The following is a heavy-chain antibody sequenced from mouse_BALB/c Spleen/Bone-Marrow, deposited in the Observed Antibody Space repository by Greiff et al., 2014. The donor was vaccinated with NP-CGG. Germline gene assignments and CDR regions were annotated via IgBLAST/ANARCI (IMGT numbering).Heavy chain of an antibody. CDR2: IRNKPSGYTT. Sequence: EVMLVEPGGGLVQPGGSLRLSCTTSGFTFTDYFMTWVRQPPGKALEWLGFIRNKPSGYTTEYNPSVKGRFSISRDNSQGIFYLQMNTLRAEDSAIYYCARDYNGYFDFWGQGTTLTVSS. J-gene: IGHJ2*01. V-gene: IGHV7-3*02. CDR3: ARDYNGYFDF. D-gene: IGHD6-1*01. CDR1: GFTFTDYF.